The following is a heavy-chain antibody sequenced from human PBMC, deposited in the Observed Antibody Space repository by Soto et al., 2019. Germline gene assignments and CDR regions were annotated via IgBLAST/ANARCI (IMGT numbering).Heavy chain of an antibody. D-gene: IGHD3-3*01. CDR1: GFPFSSYA. V-gene: IGHV3-23*01. J-gene: IGHJ6*03. CDR3: AKGIHYDFWSGHYYYYMAV. Sequence: EVQLLDSGGGVVQPGGSLSLSCAGSGFPFSSYAVSWVRQTPGTGLEWVSSISGGGDRAYHADSVKRRFSISRDNLKNTLYLHMNSLRAEDTAVYYCAKGIHYDFWSGHYYYYMAVWGKGTTVIVSS. CDR2: ISGGGDRA.